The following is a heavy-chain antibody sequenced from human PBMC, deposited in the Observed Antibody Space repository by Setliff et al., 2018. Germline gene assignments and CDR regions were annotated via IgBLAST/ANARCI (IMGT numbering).Heavy chain of an antibody. CDR3: ARFLDPRDGYQNSPGFDF. J-gene: IGHJ4*02. V-gene: IGHV4-59*01. Sequence: SLTCTVSGGSISTFYWSWIRQSPEKGLEWIAYIHYSGSTNQNPSLKSRVTISLDTPKNQFSLKLSYMTAAGTAVYYCARFLDPRDGYQNSPGFDFWGQGALVTVSS. CDR1: GGSISTFY. CDR2: IHYSGST. D-gene: IGHD2-21*01.